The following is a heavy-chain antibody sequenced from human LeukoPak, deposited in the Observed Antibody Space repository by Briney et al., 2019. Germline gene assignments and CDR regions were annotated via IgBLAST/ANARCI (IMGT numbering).Heavy chain of an antibody. CDR3: ARGGDGFYDSSGYYYT. D-gene: IGHD3-22*01. Sequence: SQTLSLTCTVSGGSISSGGYYWSWIRQHPGKGLEWIGYIYYSGSTYYHPSLKSRVTISVDTSKNQFSLKLSSVTAADTAVYYCARGGDGFYDSSGYYYTWGQGTLVTVSS. CDR1: GGSISSGGYY. V-gene: IGHV4-31*03. J-gene: IGHJ4*02. CDR2: IYYSGST.